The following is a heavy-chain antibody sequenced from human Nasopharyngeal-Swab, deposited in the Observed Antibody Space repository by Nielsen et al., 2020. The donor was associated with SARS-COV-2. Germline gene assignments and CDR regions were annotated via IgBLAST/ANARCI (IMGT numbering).Heavy chain of an antibody. Sequence: GESLKISCVASGFRFSTYGMNWVRQAPGKGLEWVSSIGRYGTDIFHADSVKGRFSVFRDAANKSIYLQMRSLRAEDTAVYYCARGTVFGVANGMDVWGQGTTVTVSS. V-gene: IGHV3-21*01. D-gene: IGHD3-3*01. CDR1: GFRFSTYG. J-gene: IGHJ6*02. CDR3: ARGTVFGVANGMDV. CDR2: IGRYGTDI.